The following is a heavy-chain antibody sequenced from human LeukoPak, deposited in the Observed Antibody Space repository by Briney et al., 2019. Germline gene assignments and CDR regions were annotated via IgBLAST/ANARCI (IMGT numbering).Heavy chain of an antibody. D-gene: IGHD3-22*01. J-gene: IGHJ4*02. V-gene: IGHV3-23*01. CDR3: AKWGFSDRSGANFHS. CDR1: GFTSSNYA. CDR2: VTASARRT. Sequence: GGSLRLSCAASGFTSSNYAMSWVRQAPGKGLEWVSTVTASARRTYYADSVQGRFTISRDNSNNTLFLQVNSLRADDTAVYHCAKWGFSDRSGANFHSWGQGTLVTVSS.